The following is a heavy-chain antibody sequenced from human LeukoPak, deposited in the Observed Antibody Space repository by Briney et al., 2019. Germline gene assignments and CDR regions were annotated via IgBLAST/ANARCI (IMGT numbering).Heavy chain of an antibody. Sequence: SETLSLTCTVSGDSVSSSSYYWSWIRQPPGKGLEWIGYIYYSGSTNYNPSLKSRVTISVDTSKNQFSLKLSSVTAADTAVYYCASRVQLALEPSLFDYWGQGTLVTVSS. J-gene: IGHJ4*02. D-gene: IGHD5-18*01. CDR3: ASRVQLALEPSLFDY. V-gene: IGHV4-61*01. CDR1: GDSVSSSSYY. CDR2: IYYSGST.